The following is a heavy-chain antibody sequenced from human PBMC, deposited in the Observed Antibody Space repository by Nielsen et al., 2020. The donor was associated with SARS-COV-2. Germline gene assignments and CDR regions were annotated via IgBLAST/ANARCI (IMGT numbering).Heavy chain of an antibody. J-gene: IGHJ6*03. V-gene: IGHV2-26*01. D-gene: IGHD1-7*01. CDR2: IFSKDEK. Sequence: WIRQPAVKALEWIAHIFSKDEKSYSTSRKRRLTISIDTSKSQVVLTMTNMDPVDTATYYWARIQLELRQFYFYYSMDVWGKGTTVTVSS. CDR3: ARIQLELRQFYFYYSMDV.